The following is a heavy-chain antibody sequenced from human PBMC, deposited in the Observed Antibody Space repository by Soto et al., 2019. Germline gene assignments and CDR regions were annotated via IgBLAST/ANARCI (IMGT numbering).Heavy chain of an antibody. V-gene: IGHV4-38-2*02. D-gene: IGHD6-13*01. J-gene: IGHJ6*02. CDR2: IYHSGST. Sequence: SETLSLTCTVSGYSISSGYYWGWIRQPPGKGLEWIGSIYHSGSTYYNPSLKSRVTISVDTSKNQFSLKLSSVTAADTAVYYCARDQSSSWYYYYGMDVWGQGTTVTVSS. CDR1: GYSISSGYY. CDR3: ARDQSSSWYYYYGMDV.